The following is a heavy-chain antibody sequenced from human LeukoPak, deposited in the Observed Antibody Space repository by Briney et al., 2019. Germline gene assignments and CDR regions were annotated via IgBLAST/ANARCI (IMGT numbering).Heavy chain of an antibody. CDR3: ARAMWDAFDI. J-gene: IGHJ3*02. CDR2: ISSSGTGI. Sequence: PGGPRRPSCAASGFTFRDYYMGWIRKSPGKGLEWVSYISSSGTGIYYADSVKGRFPISRDNAKNSLYLQVNSLRAEDTAVYYCARAMWDAFDIWGQGTMVTVSS. CDR1: GFTFRDYY. D-gene: IGHD3-10*02. V-gene: IGHV3-11*01.